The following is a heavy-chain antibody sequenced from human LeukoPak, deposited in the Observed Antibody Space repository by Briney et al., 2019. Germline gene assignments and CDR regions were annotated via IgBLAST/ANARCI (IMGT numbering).Heavy chain of an antibody. V-gene: IGHV4-31*03. Sequence: SETLSLTCTVSGGSISSGGYYWSWIRQHPGKGLEGIGYIYYSGSTYYNPSLKSRVTISVDTSKNQFSLKLSSVTAADTAVYYCARDSPIAARSFDYWGQGTLVTVSS. D-gene: IGHD6-6*01. J-gene: IGHJ4*02. CDR3: ARDSPIAARSFDY. CDR1: GGSISSGGYY. CDR2: IYYSGST.